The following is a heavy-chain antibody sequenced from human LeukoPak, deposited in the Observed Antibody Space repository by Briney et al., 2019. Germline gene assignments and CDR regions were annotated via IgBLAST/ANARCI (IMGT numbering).Heavy chain of an antibody. J-gene: IGHJ4*02. Sequence: QSGGSLRLSCAASGFTFSSYWMSWVRQAPGKGLEWVAVISYDGSNKYYADSVKGRFTISRDNSKNTLYLQMNSLRAEDTAVYYCAKGAAFDYWGQGTLVTVSS. CDR1: GFTFSSYW. CDR3: AKGAAFDY. V-gene: IGHV3-30*18. D-gene: IGHD1-26*01. CDR2: ISYDGSNK.